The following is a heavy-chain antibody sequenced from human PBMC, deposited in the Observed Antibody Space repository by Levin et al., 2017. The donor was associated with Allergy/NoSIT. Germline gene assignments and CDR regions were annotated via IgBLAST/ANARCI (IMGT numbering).Heavy chain of an antibody. CDR3: ARDECAWFGECYGPDV. Sequence: SCPVSGASISRGSYYWTWLRQLPGKGLEWIGFIPHSGSASYNPSLRSRLTLSLDTSKNQFSLKLASVTVADTAVYYCARDECAWFGECYGPDVWGQGTTVIVSS. D-gene: IGHD3-10*01. CDR2: IPHSGSA. CDR1: GASISRGSYY. V-gene: IGHV4-31*03. J-gene: IGHJ6*02.